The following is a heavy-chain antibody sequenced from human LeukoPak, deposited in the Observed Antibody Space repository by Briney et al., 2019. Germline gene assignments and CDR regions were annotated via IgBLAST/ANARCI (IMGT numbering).Heavy chain of an antibody. D-gene: IGHD3-10*01. Sequence: SETLSLTCAVYGGSFSGYYWSWIRQPPGKGLEWIGEINHSGSTNYNPSLKSRVTISVDTSKNQFSLKLSSVTAADTAVYYCARRVVRGVWVRNWFDPWGQGTLVTVSS. J-gene: IGHJ5*02. CDR2: INHSGST. CDR3: ARRVVRGVWVRNWFDP. CDR1: GGSFSGYY. V-gene: IGHV4-34*01.